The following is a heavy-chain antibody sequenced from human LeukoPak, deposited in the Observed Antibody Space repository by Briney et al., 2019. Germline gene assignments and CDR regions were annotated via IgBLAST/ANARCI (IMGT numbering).Heavy chain of an antibody. CDR1: GLTFGSYG. D-gene: IGHD4-23*01. V-gene: IGHV3-30*18. CDR3: AKDLDGGYGGPFDY. CDR2: ISYDGSNK. J-gene: IGHJ4*02. Sequence: PGGSLRLSCAASGLTFGSYGMHWVRQAPGKGLEWVAVISYDGSNKYYADSVKGRFTISRDNSKNTLYLQMNSLRAEDTAVYYCAKDLDGGYGGPFDYWGQGTLVTVSS.